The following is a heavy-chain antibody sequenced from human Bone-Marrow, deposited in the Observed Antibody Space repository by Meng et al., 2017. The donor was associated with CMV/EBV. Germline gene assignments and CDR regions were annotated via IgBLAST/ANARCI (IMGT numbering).Heavy chain of an antibody. CDR3: ARGGRDNVLKAAVVPLFDP. CDR1: GFTFGDYA. J-gene: IGHJ5*02. Sequence: GGSLRLSCTASGFTFGDYAMSWVRQAPGKGLEWVSAISGSGGTTYYADSVKGRFTVSRDDSENTLHLQLNSLRSEDTAVYYCARGGRDNVLKAAVVPLFDPWGQGTLVTVSS. D-gene: IGHD2-8*01. V-gene: IGHV3-23*01. CDR2: ISGSGGTT.